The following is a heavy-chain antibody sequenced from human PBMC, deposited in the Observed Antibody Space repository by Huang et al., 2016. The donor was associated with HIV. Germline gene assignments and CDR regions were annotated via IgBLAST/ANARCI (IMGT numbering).Heavy chain of an antibody. Sequence: QVRLHQWGTGVLKPSETLSLKCAVYGGAFSGHYWTWIRQSPGKGREWIGEIDHRGTTSSNPSLKSRLTLSVDTSKSQFYLNLTSVTATDTATYYCARPRMTEGNSDSTWSFFDSWGQGTLVIVSS. V-gene: IGHV4-34*01. D-gene: IGHD3-9*01. CDR3: ARPRMTEGNSDSTWSFFDS. CDR2: IDHRGTT. CDR1: GGAFSGHY. J-gene: IGHJ4*02.